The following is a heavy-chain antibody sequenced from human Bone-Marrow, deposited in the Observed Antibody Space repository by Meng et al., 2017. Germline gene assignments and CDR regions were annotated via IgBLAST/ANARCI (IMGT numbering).Heavy chain of an antibody. Sequence: GESLKISCAACGFTFSSYDMHWVRQGTGKGLEWVTGIGTAGNTYCPGSVKGQFTISRENAENSLYLQMNSLRAEDMALYYCAKAPYGSGSYAYFDYWGQGTLVTVSS. D-gene: IGHD3-10*01. CDR2: IGTAGNT. CDR1: GFTFSSYD. CDR3: AKAPYGSGSYAYFDY. J-gene: IGHJ4*02. V-gene: IGHV3-13*03.